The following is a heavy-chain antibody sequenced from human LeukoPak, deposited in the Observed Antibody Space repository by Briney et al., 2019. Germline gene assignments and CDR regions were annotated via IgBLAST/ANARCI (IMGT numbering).Heavy chain of an antibody. V-gene: IGHV4/OR15-8*02. CDR2: IRHYDGHT. Sequence: PSETLSLTCDVSGGFTSNDYWWSWVRQPPGKGLEWIGEIRHYDGHTKYNPSLKGRVTISIDKPRNHFSLTLTSVTAADTAIYYCASSIPIGWSPNTYWGQGTLVIVSS. CDR1: GGFTSNDYW. D-gene: IGHD6-19*01. J-gene: IGHJ4*02. CDR3: ASSIPIGWSPNTY.